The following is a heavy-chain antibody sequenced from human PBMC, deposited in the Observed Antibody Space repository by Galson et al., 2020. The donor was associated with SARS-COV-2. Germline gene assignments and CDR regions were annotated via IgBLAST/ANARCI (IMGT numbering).Heavy chain of an antibody. CDR2: IWGDGSQK. CDR1: GYTFSSNA. J-gene: IGHJ6*03. V-gene: IGHV3-33*01. CDR3: ARGTENYMDV. Sequence: GESLKISCTLSGYTFSSNAIQWVRQAPGNGLEWVAVIWGDGSQKYYSDSMKDRLSISRDNFRGTVDLQIQNVRPEDTAIYFCARGTENYMDVWGRGTTFIVSS.